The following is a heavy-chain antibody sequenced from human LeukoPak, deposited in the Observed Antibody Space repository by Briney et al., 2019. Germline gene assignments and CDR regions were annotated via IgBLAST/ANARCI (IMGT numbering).Heavy chain of an antibody. V-gene: IGHV3-7*03. D-gene: IGHD1-26*01. CDR2: IKEDGSEK. J-gene: IGHJ4*02. CDR1: GFTFSNFW. Sequence: PGGSLRLSCAASGFTFSNFWMSWVRQAPGKGLEWVANIKEDGSEKYYVDSVKGRFTISRDNAKNSLYLQMSSLRGEDTAMYYCARGGKSRFVYWGQGTLVTVSS. CDR3: ARGGKSRFVY.